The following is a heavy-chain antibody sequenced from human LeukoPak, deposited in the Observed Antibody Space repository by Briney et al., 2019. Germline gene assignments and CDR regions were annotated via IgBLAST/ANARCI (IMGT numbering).Heavy chain of an antibody. Sequence: GGSLRLSCAASGSTFSSYAMSWVRQAPGKGLEWVSAISGSGGSTYYADSVKGRFTISRDNSKNTLYLQMNSLRAEDTAVYYCAKDLRVGYDVWSGYYAFDIWGQGTMVTVSS. D-gene: IGHD3-3*01. V-gene: IGHV3-23*01. CDR3: AKDLRVGYDVWSGYYAFDI. CDR2: ISGSGGST. J-gene: IGHJ3*02. CDR1: GSTFSSYA.